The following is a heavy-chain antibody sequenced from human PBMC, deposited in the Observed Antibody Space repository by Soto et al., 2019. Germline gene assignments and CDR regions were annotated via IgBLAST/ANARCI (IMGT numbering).Heavy chain of an antibody. CDR1: GFTVSSNY. CDR3: ARGTTYYDSSSERKRGFAFDI. V-gene: IGHV3-53*01. CDR2: IYSGGST. J-gene: IGHJ3*02. D-gene: IGHD3-22*01. Sequence: GGSLRLSCAASGFTVSSNYMSWVRQAPGKGLEWVSVIYSGGSTYYADSVKGRFTISRDNSKNTLYLQMNSLRAEDTAVYYCARGTTYYDSSSERKRGFAFDIWGQGTMVTVSS.